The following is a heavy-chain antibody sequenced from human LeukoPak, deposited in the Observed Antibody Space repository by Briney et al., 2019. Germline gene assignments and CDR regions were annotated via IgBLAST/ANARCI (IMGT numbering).Heavy chain of an antibody. CDR3: AKGSSIVVVPAAIDY. Sequence: GGSLRLSCAASGFTFDDYAMHWVRQAPGKGLEWVSGISWNSGSIGYADSVKGRLTISRDNAKNSLYLQMNSLRAEDTALYYCAKGSSIVVVPAAIDYWGQGTLVTVSS. J-gene: IGHJ4*02. D-gene: IGHD2-2*01. CDR1: GFTFDDYA. V-gene: IGHV3-9*01. CDR2: ISWNSGSI.